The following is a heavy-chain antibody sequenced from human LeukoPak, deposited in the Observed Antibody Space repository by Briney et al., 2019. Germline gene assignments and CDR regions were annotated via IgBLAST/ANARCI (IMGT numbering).Heavy chain of an antibody. CDR2: ITGIGDNT. J-gene: IGHJ4*02. CDR1: GFTFSSYG. V-gene: IGHV3-23*01. D-gene: IGHD3-22*01. CDR3: AKGSRSYFDSSGYSPPPFDY. Sequence: GGTLRLSCAASGFTFSSYGMSWVRQAPGKGLEWVSAITGIGDNTNYADSVKGRFTISRDNSKNTLYLQMNSLRAEDTAVYYCAKGSRSYFDSSGYSPPPFDYWGQGTLVTVSS.